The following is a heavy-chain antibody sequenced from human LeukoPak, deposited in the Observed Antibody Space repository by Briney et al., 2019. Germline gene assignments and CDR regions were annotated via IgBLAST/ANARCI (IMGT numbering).Heavy chain of an antibody. CDR1: GFTFSSYG. CDR3: AKPSNSKQWLVQRRGNYFDY. J-gene: IGHJ4*02. V-gene: IGHV3-30*18. CDR2: ISYDGSNK. Sequence: PGGSLRLSCAASGFTFSSYGMHWVRQAPGKGLEWVAVISYDGSNKYYADSVKGRFTISRDNSKNTLYLQTNSLRAEDTAVYYCAKPSNSKQWLVQRRGNYFDYWGQGTLVTVSS. D-gene: IGHD6-19*01.